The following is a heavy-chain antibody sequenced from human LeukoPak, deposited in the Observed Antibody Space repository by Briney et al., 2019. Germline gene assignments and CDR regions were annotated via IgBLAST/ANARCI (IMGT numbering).Heavy chain of an antibody. CDR1: GFTFSSYE. CDR3: ARYRLVWLPAPVFDY. J-gene: IGHJ4*02. V-gene: IGHV3-48*03. D-gene: IGHD5-24*01. Sequence: GGSLRLSCAASGFTFSSYEMNWVRQAPGKGLEWVSYISSSGSTIYYADSVKGRFTISRDNAKNLLYLQMNSLRAEDTAMYYCARYRLVWLPAPVFDYWGQGTLVTVSS. CDR2: ISSSGSTI.